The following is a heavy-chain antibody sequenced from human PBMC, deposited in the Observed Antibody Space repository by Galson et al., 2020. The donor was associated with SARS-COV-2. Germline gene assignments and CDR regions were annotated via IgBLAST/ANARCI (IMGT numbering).Heavy chain of an antibody. CDR3: AKWKVAVAGTTNYYYDYYMDV. V-gene: IGHV3-30*02. J-gene: IGHJ6*03. Sequence: GGSLRLSCAASGFTFSSYGMHWVRQAPGKGLERVAFIRYDGSNKYYADSVKGRFTISRDNSKNTLYLQMNSLRAEDTAVYYCAKWKVAVAGTTNYYYDYYMDVWGKGTTVTVSS. CDR1: GFTFSSYG. D-gene: IGHD6-19*01. CDR2: IRYDGSNK.